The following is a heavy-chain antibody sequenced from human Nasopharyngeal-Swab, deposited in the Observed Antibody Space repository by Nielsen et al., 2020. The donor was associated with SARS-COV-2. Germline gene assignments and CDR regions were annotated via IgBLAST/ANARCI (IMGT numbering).Heavy chain of an antibody. CDR2: INYSGNN. Sequence: WIRQPPGKGLEWIGYINYSGNNYHNPSLKSRLTISVDTSKNQFSLKLSSVTAADTAVYYCARVVMVYAIYWFDPWGQGTLVPSPQ. J-gene: IGHJ5*02. CDR3: ARVVMVYAIYWFDP. D-gene: IGHD2-8*01. V-gene: IGHV4-31*02.